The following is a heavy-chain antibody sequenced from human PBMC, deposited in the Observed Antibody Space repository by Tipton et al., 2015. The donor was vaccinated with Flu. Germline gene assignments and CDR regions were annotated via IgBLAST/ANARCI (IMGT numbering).Heavy chain of an antibody. J-gene: IGHJ5*02. CDR2: IYYSGRS. Sequence: TLSLTCSVSGDSMSIGGYYWTWIRQRPGKGLEWIGYIYYSGRSLYTPSLKSRLTISVDKSKNQFSLRLNSVTAADTAVYYCAKQLDPWGAGTRVTVSS. V-gene: IGHV4-31*03. CDR1: GDSMSIGGYY. CDR3: AKQLDP.